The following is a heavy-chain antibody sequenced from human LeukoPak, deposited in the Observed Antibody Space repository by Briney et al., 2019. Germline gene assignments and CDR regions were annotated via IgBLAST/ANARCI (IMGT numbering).Heavy chain of an antibody. V-gene: IGHV1-2*06. CDR3: ARYSSSWHYMDV. CDR2: INPKSGGT. CDR1: GYTFTGYY. J-gene: IGHJ6*03. D-gene: IGHD6-13*01. Sequence: ASVKVSCKASGYTFTGYYMHWVRQAPGQGLEWMGRINPKSGGTNYAQKFQGRVTMTRDTSISTAYMELSRLRSDDTAVYYCARYSSSWHYMDVWGKGTTVTVSS.